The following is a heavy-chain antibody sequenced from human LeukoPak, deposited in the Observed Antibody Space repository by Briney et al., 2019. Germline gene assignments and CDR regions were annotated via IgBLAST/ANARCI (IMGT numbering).Heavy chain of an antibody. Sequence: GGSLRLSCAASGFTFTNYAMSWVRQAPGKGLERVSAICGSGGSTYYADSVKGRFTISRDNSKNTLYLQMNSLRAEDTAVFYCAKGHGDYVSSYYYYMDVWGKGTTVTVSS. D-gene: IGHD4-17*01. CDR3: AKGHGDYVSSYYYYMDV. CDR2: ICGSGGST. V-gene: IGHV3-23*01. J-gene: IGHJ6*03. CDR1: GFTFTNYA.